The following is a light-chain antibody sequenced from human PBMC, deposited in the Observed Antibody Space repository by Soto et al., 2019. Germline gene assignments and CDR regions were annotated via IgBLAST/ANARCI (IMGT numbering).Light chain of an antibody. J-gene: IGKJ4*01. CDR3: QQYDNLP. CDR1: QDIINY. CDR2: DAS. Sequence: DIQMTQSPSSLSASVGDRVTITCQASQDIINYLNWYQQKPGKAPKLLIYDASKLETGVPSRFSGSGSGTDFTFPISSLQPEDIATYYCQQYDNLPFAGGTKVEIK. V-gene: IGKV1-33*01.